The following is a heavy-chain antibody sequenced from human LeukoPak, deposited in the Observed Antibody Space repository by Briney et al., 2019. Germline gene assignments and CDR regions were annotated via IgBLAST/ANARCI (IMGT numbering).Heavy chain of an antibody. D-gene: IGHD6-19*01. V-gene: IGHV3-30*19. CDR2: ISYDGSNK. Sequence: PGGSLRLSCAASGFTFSSYGMHWVRQAPGKGLEWVAVISYDGSNKYYADSVKGRFTISRDNSKNTLYLQMNSLRAEDTAVYYCARDAETAVAGTVGWFDPWGQGTLVTVSS. J-gene: IGHJ5*02. CDR1: GFTFSSYG. CDR3: ARDAETAVAGTVGWFDP.